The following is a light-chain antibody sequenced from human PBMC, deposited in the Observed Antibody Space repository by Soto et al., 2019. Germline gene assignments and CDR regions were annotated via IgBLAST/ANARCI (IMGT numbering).Light chain of an antibody. CDR1: QSVSSN. V-gene: IGKV3-15*01. J-gene: IGKJ1*01. CDR2: GAS. Sequence: EIVMTQSPATLSVSPGERATLFCRASQSVSSNLAWYQQKPGQAPRLLIYGASTRATGIPARFSGSGSGTEFTLTISRLQSEDFAVYYCQQYNNWPPWTFGQGTKVDIK. CDR3: QQYNNWPPWT.